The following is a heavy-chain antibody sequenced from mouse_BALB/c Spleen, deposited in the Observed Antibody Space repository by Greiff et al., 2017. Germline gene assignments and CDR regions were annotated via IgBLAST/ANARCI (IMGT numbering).Heavy chain of an antibody. CDR1: GYTFTSYY. CDR3: TRERCITTRGGGFAY. D-gene: IGHD1-1*01. CDR2: INPSNGGT. J-gene: IGHJ3*01. Sequence: VKLMESGAELVKPGASVKLSCKASGYTFTSYYMYWVKQRPGQGLEWIGEINPSNGGTNFNEKFKSKATLTVDKSSSTAYMQLSSLTSEDSAVYYCTRERCITTRGGGFAYWGQGTLVTVSA. V-gene: IGHV1S81*02.